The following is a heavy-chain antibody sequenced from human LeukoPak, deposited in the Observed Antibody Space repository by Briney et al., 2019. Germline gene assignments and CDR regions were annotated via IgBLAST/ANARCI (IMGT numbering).Heavy chain of an antibody. J-gene: IGHJ6*03. Sequence: ASVKVSCKASGYTFTSYGISWVRQAPGQGLEWMGWISAYNGNTNYAQKLQGRVTMTTDTSTSTAYMELRSLRSDDTAVYYCATRGRAHYYYYYMDVWGKGTTVTVSS. V-gene: IGHV1-18*01. CDR2: ISAYNGNT. CDR1: GYTFTSYG. D-gene: IGHD1/OR15-1a*01. CDR3: ATRGRAHYYYYYMDV.